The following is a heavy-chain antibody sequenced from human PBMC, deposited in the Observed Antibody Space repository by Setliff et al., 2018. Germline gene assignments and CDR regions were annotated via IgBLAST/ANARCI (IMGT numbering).Heavy chain of an antibody. D-gene: IGHD2-2*01. CDR3: ARLSCSSNSCPFDL. J-gene: IGHJ4*02. Sequence: PSETLSLTCAVSGYSMSSGYYWGWFRQPPGKGLEWIGSIYHSGTTYYNPSLKSRLTMSVDTSKNQFTLKAISVTAADTAVYYCARLSCSSNSCPFDLWVQGTLVTVSS. CDR1: GYSMSSGYY. CDR2: IYHSGTT. V-gene: IGHV4-38-2*01.